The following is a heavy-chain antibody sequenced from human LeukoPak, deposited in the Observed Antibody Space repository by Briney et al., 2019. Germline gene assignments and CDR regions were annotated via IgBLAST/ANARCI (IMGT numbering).Heavy chain of an antibody. CDR2: IYYSGST. CDR1: GGSISSGGYY. D-gene: IGHD2-2*01. V-gene: IGHV4-31*03. CDR3: ARVLHAPYYYYYYMDV. Sequence: SETLSLTCTVSGGSISSGGYYWSWIRQHPGKGLEWIGYIYYSGSTYYNPSLKSRVTISVDTSKNQFSLKLSSVTAADTAVYYCARVLHAPYYYYYYMDVWGKGTTVTVSS. J-gene: IGHJ6*03.